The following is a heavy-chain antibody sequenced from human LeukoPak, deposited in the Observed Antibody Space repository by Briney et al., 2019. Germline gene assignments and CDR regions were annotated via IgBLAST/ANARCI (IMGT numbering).Heavy chain of an antibody. Sequence: GGSLRLSCVASGITFSRHGMDWVRQAPGKGLEWVAVIADDGGVKQYADSVKGRFTVSRDNSKSTLYLQMNGLSVENTAIYYCAREATWGEWYFDHWGQGTPVTVSS. CDR2: IADDGGVK. CDR3: AREATWGEWYFDH. CDR1: GITFSRHG. J-gene: IGHJ4*02. V-gene: IGHV3-30*03. D-gene: IGHD3-3*01.